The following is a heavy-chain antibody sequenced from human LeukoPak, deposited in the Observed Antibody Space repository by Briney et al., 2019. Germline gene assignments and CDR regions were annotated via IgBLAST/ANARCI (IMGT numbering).Heavy chain of an antibody. D-gene: IGHD2-2*02. CDR2: INPSGGST. V-gene: IGHV1-46*01. CDR3: ARVYEDLDY. CDR1: GGTFGSYA. Sequence: ASVKVSCKASGGTFGSYAISWVRQAPGQGLEWMGIINPSGGSTSYAQKFQGRVTMTRDTSTSTAYMELRSLRSDDTAVYYCARVYEDLDYWGQGTLVTVSS. J-gene: IGHJ4*02.